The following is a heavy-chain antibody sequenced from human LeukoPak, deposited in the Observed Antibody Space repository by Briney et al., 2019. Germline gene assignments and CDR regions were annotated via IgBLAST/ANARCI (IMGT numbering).Heavy chain of an antibody. CDR3: ARAENSGWYAVY. Sequence: GGSLRLSCAASGFTFSDYAMHWVRQAPGRGLEYVSAITNNGGSTYYANSVKGRFTISRDNSKNTLNLQMGSLRGEDMAVYYCARAENSGWYAVYWGQGTLVTVSS. V-gene: IGHV3-64*01. CDR2: ITNNGGST. D-gene: IGHD6-19*01. CDR1: GFTFSDYA. J-gene: IGHJ4*02.